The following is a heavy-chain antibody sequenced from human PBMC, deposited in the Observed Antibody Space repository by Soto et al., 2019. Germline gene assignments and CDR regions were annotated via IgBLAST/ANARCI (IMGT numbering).Heavy chain of an antibody. CDR3: ARVYMVRGTIIRYFDY. CDR1: GGSISSSNW. CDR2: IYHSRST. D-gene: IGHD3-10*01. J-gene: IGHJ4*02. Sequence: QVQLQESGPGLVKPSGTLSLTCAVSGGSISSSNWWSWVRQPPGKGLEWIGKIYHSRSTNYNPSLKNRVTTSVDKSKNQSSRKLSSVTAADTAVYYCARVYMVRGTIIRYFDYWGQGTLVTVSS. V-gene: IGHV4-4*02.